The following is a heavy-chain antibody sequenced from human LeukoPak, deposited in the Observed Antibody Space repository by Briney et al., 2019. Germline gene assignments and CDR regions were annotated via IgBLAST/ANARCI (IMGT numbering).Heavy chain of an antibody. CDR2: IYYSGST. V-gene: IGHV4-59*01. J-gene: IGHJ4*02. D-gene: IGHD3-22*01. CDR1: GGSISSYY. Sequence: SETLSLTCAVSGGSISSYYWSWIRQPPGKGLEWIGYIYYSGSTNYNPSLKSRVTISVDTSKNQFSPKLSSVTAADTAVYYCARDGYDSSGYFDYWGQGTLVTVSS. CDR3: ARDGYDSSGYFDY.